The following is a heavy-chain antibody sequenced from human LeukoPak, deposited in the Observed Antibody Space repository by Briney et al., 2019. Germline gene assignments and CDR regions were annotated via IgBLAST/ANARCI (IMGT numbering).Heavy chain of an antibody. CDR2: INTNTGNP. CDR3: ARDAPGKYFVWFDP. J-gene: IGHJ5*02. V-gene: IGHV7-4-1*02. Sequence: ASVKVSCKASGYTFTSYAMNWERQAPGQGLEWMGWINTNTGNPTYAQGFTGRFVFSLDTSVSTAYLQISSLKAEDTAVYYCARDAPGKYFVWFDPWGQGTLVTVSS. D-gene: IGHD1-14*01. CDR1: GYTFTSYA.